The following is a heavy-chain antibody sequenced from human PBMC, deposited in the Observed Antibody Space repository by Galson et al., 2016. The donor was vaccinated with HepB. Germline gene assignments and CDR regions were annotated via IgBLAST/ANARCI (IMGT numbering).Heavy chain of an antibody. CDR2: IYYSGRP. J-gene: IGHJ6*02. V-gene: IGHV4-59*01. D-gene: IGHD6-19*01. CDR1: GASISGYY. CDR3: ARDDSGGWYGFHYGMDV. Sequence: SETLSLTCTVSGASISGYYLSWIRQPPGKGLAWIGYIYYSGRPNYNPSLKSRVTISVDTSKNQFSLKLSSVTAADRAVYYCARDDSGGWYGFHYGMDVWGQGTTVTVSS.